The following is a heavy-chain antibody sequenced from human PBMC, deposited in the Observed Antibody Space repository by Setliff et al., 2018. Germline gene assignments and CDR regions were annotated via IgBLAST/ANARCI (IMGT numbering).Heavy chain of an antibody. D-gene: IGHD2-2*01. V-gene: IGHV1-2*04. Sequence: ASVKVSCKASGYTFTGYYMHWVRQAPGQGLEWMGWINPNSGGTNYAQKFQGWVTMTRDTSTSTVYMELSSLRSEDTAVYYCARGLYCSSTSCYPFYYYYYGMDVWGQGTTVTVSS. CDR3: ARGLYCSSTSCYPFYYYYYGMDV. CDR2: INPNSGGT. CDR1: GYTFTGYY. J-gene: IGHJ6*02.